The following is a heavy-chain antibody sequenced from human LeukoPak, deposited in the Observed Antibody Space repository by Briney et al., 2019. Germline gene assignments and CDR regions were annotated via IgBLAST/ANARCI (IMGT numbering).Heavy chain of an antibody. Sequence: GGSLRLSCAASGFTFSTYTMNWVRQAPGKGLEWVVVISHDGSNNNYADSVKGRFTISRDNSKNTLYLQMSSLRPEDTAVYYCAKVRVGTAHFDYWGQGTLVTVSS. V-gene: IGHV3-30*18. CDR1: GFTFSTYT. J-gene: IGHJ4*02. CDR3: AKVRVGTAHFDY. D-gene: IGHD2-15*01. CDR2: ISHDGSNN.